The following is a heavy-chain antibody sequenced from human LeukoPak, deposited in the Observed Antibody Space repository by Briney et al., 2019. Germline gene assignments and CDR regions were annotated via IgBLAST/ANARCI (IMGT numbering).Heavy chain of an antibody. CDR2: ISAYNGNT. D-gene: IGHD3-22*01. CDR1: GYTFTSYG. Sequence: ASVKVSCKASGYTFTSYGISWVRQAPGQGLEWTGWISAYNGNTNYAQKLQGRVTMTTDTSTSTAYMELRSLRSDDTAVYYCARETPAYYYDSSGSEPNDYWGQGTLVTVSS. J-gene: IGHJ4*02. V-gene: IGHV1-18*01. CDR3: ARETPAYYYDSSGSEPNDY.